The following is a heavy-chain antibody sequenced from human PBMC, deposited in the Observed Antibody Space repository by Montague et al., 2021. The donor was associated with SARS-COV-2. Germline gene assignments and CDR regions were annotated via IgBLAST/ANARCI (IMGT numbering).Heavy chain of an antibody. J-gene: IGHJ6*02. CDR2: LQLEKKT. D-gene: IGHD2-2*01. CDR3: ASDSLVASYYYYRVDV. CDR1: GVAELRRR. Sequence: SETLSLTCNVSGVAELRRRSEEHTSEPQSRSDFVWRLQLEKKTNYNPSLKSRVTMSVDTSKNQLSLNLSSVTAADTAVYYCASDSLVASYYYYRVDVWGQGTTVTV. V-gene: IGHV4-4*07.